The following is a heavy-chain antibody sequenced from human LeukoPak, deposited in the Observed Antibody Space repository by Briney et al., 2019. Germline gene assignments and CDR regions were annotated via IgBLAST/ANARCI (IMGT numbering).Heavy chain of an antibody. V-gene: IGHV3-21*04. CDR2: ISSSSSYK. D-gene: IGHD6-19*01. Sequence: GGSLRLSCVASGFTFSSYSMNWVRQAPGKGLEWVSSISSSSSYKYYTDSVKGRFTISRDNAKNSLYLQMNSLTAEDTAVYYCGKDQSSQWLVAPADYWGQGILVTVSS. CDR1: GFTFSSYS. CDR3: GKDQSSQWLVAPADY. J-gene: IGHJ4*02.